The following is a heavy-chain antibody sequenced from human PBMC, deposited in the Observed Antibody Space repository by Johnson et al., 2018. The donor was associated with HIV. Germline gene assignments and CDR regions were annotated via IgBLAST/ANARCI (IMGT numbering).Heavy chain of an antibody. CDR3: TTALEVRGADAFDI. CDR2: IKSKTDGGTT. Sequence: VQLVESGGGLVQPGGSLRLSCAASGFTFSNAWMSWVRQAPGKGLEWVGRIKSKTDGGTTDYAAPVKGRFTISRDDSKNTLYLQMNSLKTEDIAVYYCTTALEVRGADAFDIWGQGTMVTVSS. V-gene: IGHV3-15*01. CDR1: GFTFSNAW. J-gene: IGHJ3*02. D-gene: IGHD3-10*01.